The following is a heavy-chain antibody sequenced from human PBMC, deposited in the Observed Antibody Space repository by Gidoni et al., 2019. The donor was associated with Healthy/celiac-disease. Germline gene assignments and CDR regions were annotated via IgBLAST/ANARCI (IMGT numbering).Heavy chain of an antibody. J-gene: IGHJ4*02. Sequence: EVQLVESGGGLVKPGGSLRLSCAASRFTFSSYSMNWVRQAPGKGLEWVSSISSSSSYIYYADSVKGRFTISRDNAKNSLYLQMNSLRAEDTAVYYCARDPDDYGDYGDYWGQGTLVTVSS. CDR2: ISSSSSYI. D-gene: IGHD4-17*01. CDR3: ARDPDDYGDYGDY. V-gene: IGHV3-21*01. CDR1: RFTFSSYS.